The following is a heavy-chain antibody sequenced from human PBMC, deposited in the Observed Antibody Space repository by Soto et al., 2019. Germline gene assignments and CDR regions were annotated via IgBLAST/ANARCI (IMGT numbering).Heavy chain of an antibody. Sequence: SETLALTCTVSGTSISSYYWSWIRQPPGKGLEWIANIHYSGFTSYNPSLESRVSVSVDTSKNQFSLKVSGVSAADTAVYYCATSQKGYNWNYFDHWGQGALVTVSS. J-gene: IGHJ4*02. CDR3: ATSQKGYNWNYFDH. D-gene: IGHD1-20*01. V-gene: IGHV4-59*04. CDR1: GTSISSYY. CDR2: IHYSGFT.